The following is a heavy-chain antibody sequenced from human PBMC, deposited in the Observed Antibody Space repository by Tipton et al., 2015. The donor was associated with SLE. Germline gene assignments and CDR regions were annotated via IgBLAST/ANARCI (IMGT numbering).Heavy chain of an antibody. J-gene: IGHJ3*02. Sequence: GSLRLSCAASGFTFSSYWMHWVRQAPGKGLVWDSRINSDGSSTSYADSVKGRFTISRDNAKNTLYLQMNSLRAEDTAVYYCAICGWTSDAFDIWGQGTMVTVSS. CDR1: GFTFSSYW. V-gene: IGHV3-74*01. D-gene: IGHD3/OR15-3a*01. CDR3: AICGWTSDAFDI. CDR2: INSDGSST.